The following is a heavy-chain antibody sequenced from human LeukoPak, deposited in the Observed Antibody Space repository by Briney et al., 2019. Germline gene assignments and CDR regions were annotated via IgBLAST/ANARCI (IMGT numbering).Heavy chain of an antibody. Sequence: SETLSLTCAVYGGSFSGYYWSWIRQPPGKGLEWIGEINHSGSTNYNPSLKSRVTISVDTSKNQFSLKLSSVTAADTAVYYCARVGARLGAFDIWGQGTTVTVSS. V-gene: IGHV4-34*01. D-gene: IGHD6-25*01. CDR1: GGSFSGYY. CDR3: ARVGARLGAFDI. CDR2: INHSGST. J-gene: IGHJ3*02.